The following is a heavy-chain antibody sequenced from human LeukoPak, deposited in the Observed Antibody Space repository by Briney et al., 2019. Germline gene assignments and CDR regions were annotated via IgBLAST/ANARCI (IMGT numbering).Heavy chain of an antibody. V-gene: IGHV4-59*01. CDR2: IYYSGST. J-gene: IGHJ2*01. D-gene: IGHD4-23*01. CDR3: ARSVVTLYWYFDL. CDR1: GGSISGYY. Sequence: SETLSLTCTVSGGSISGYYYNWIRQPPGKGLEWIGYIYYSGSTNYNPSLKSRVTISLDTSKNQFSLKLSSVTTADTAVYYCARSVVTLYWYFDLWGRGTLVTVSS.